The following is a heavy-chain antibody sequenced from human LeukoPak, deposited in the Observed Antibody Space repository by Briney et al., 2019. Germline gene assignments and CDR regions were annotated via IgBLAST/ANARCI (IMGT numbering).Heavy chain of an antibody. Sequence: KPGESLKISCKGSGYSFTSYWIGWVRQMPGKGLEWMGIIYPGDSDTRYSPSFQGQVTISADKSISTAYLQWSSLKASDTAMYYCARLLGAIWFGEFAFVYWGQGTLVTVSS. D-gene: IGHD3-10*01. J-gene: IGHJ4*02. CDR1: GYSFTSYW. CDR3: ARLLGAIWFGEFAFVY. V-gene: IGHV5-51*01. CDR2: IYPGDSDT.